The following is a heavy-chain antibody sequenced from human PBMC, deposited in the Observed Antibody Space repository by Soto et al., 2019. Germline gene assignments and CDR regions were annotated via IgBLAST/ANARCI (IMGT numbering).Heavy chain of an antibody. V-gene: IGHV4-59*08. CDR3: ARRWGDFFDY. CDR1: GGSISSYY. Sequence: PSETLSLTCTVSGGSISSYYWSWIRQPPGKGLEWIGYIYYSGSTNYNPSLKSRVTISVDTSKNQFSLKLSLKLSSVTAADTAVYYCARRWGDFFDYRGQGSSVIVSS. CDR2: IYYSGST. D-gene: IGHD3-16*01. J-gene: IGHJ4*02.